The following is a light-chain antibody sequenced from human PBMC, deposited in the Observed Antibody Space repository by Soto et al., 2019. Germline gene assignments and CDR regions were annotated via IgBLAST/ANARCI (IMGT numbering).Light chain of an antibody. V-gene: IGLV2-11*01. CDR2: AVN. Sequence: QSALTQPRSVSGSPGQSVTISCTGTSSDVGDYNYVSWYQQHPGKAPKLLIYAVNMRPSGVPDRFSGSKSGNTASLTISGLQAEDEADYSCCTYAGSYTWVFGGGTKVTVL. CDR1: SSDVGDYNY. J-gene: IGLJ3*02. CDR3: CTYAGSYTWV.